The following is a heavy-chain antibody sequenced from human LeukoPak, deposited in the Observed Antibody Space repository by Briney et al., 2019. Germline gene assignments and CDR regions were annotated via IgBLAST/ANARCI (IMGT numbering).Heavy chain of an antibody. V-gene: IGHV2-5*02. CDR2: FYCDDDK. J-gene: IGHJ4*02. CDR3: AHRREYSSTWNWANFDS. CDR1: GFSLSTRLVG. D-gene: IGHD6-13*01. Sequence: SGPTLVKPTQTLTLNFTFSGFSLSTRLVGVGWIRQPPGKALEWLALFYCDDDKRYSPSLKSRLSITKDTSKSQVVLTMTNMDPVDTSTYYCAHRREYSSTWNWANFDSWGQGTLVTVSS.